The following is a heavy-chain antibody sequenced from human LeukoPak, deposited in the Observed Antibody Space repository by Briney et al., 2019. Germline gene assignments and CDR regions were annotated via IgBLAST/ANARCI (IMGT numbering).Heavy chain of an antibody. J-gene: IGHJ5*02. CDR3: ARHRMRLYYYDSSGYYRAWFDP. CDR2: IKQDGGEK. Sequence: PGGSLRLSCAASGFTFSSYWMSWVRQAPGKGLEWVANIKQDGGEKYYVDSVKGRFTISRDNAKNSLYLQMNSLRAEDTAVYYCARHRMRLYYYDSSGYYRAWFDPWGQGTLVTVSS. CDR1: GFTFSSYW. D-gene: IGHD3-22*01. V-gene: IGHV3-7*01.